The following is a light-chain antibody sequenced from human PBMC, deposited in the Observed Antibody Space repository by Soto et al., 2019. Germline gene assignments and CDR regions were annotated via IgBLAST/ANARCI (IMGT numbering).Light chain of an antibody. CDR2: DVS. Sequence: QSVLTQPRSVSGSPGQSVTISCTGTSSDVGGYEYVSWYQQHPGKAPKPMIYDVSKRPSGVPDRFSGSKSGNTASLTISGLQAEDGADYYCCSYAGSYTHYVFATGTKVTVL. J-gene: IGLJ1*01. CDR1: SSDVGGYEY. V-gene: IGLV2-11*01. CDR3: CSYAGSYTHYV.